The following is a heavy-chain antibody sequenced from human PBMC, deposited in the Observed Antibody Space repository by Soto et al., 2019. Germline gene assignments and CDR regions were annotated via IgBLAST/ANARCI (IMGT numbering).Heavy chain of an antibody. CDR3: ARLYGSVIPFDY. J-gene: IGHJ4*01. CDR2: IYPGDPDT. Sequence: GESLKISCKGSGYSFSTYWIGWVRQTPGKGLEWMGIIYPGDPDTRYSPSFQGQVTISADKSISTAYLQWSSLKASDTAMYYCARLYGSVIPFDYWGHGTLVTVSS. V-gene: IGHV5-51*01. CDR1: GYSFSTYW. D-gene: IGHD3-10*01.